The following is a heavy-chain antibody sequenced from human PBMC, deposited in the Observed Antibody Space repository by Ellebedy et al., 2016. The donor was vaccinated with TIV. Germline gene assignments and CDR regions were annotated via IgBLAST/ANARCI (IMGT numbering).Heavy chain of an antibody. V-gene: IGHV5-51*01. CDR2: IYPGDSDT. Sequence: GESLKISCKGSGYSFTSYWIGWVRQMPGKGLEWMGIIYPGDSDTRYSPSFQGQVTISADKSISTAYLQWSSLKASDTAMYYCARHQLVEQWLVQDAFDIWGQGTMVTVSS. D-gene: IGHD6-19*01. CDR3: ARHQLVEQWLVQDAFDI. CDR1: GYSFTSYW. J-gene: IGHJ3*02.